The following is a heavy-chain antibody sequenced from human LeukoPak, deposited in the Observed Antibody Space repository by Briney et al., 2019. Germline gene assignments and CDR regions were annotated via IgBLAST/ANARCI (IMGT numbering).Heavy chain of an antibody. CDR3: AKDRTSMVTTGLDY. CDR2: ISGGGRNT. D-gene: IGHD4-17*01. V-gene: IGHV3-23*01. J-gene: IGHJ4*02. CDR1: GITFSNYV. Sequence: PGGSLRLSCAASGITFSNYVMSWVRQAPGKGLEWVSAISGGGRNTYYAASVKGRFTISRDNSKNMLHLQMNSLRAEDTAVYYCAKDRTSMVTTGLDYWGPGTLVTGSS.